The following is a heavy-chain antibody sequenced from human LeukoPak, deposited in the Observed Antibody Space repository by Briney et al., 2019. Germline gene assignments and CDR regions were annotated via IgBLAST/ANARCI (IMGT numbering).Heavy chain of an antibody. D-gene: IGHD6-19*01. V-gene: IGHV1-69*13. Sequence: ASVKVSCKASGYTFTGYYMHWVRQAPGQGLEWMGGIIPIFGTANYAQKFQGRVTITADESTSTAYMELSSLRSEDTAVYYCARAGRHSSAWYGDDYYYYYMDVWGKGTTVTISS. CDR3: ARAGRHSSAWYGDDYYYYYMDV. CDR1: GYTFTGYY. J-gene: IGHJ6*03. CDR2: IIPIFGTA.